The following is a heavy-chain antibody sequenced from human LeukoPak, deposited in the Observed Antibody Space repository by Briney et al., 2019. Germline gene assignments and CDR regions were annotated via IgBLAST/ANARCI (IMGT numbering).Heavy chain of an antibody. D-gene: IGHD5-18*01. CDR2: IIPLLGIV. Sequence: ASVRVSCKASGGTFSSHSISWVRQAPEQGLEWMGRIIPLLGIVNYAQKFQGRVTITADKSTSTAYMEVSSLTSGDTAVYYCARNPSGDVDTTMIMYYHYGMDVWGQGTTVTVSS. V-gene: IGHV1-69*02. CDR3: ARNPSGDVDTTMIMYYHYGMDV. J-gene: IGHJ6*02. CDR1: GGTFSSHS.